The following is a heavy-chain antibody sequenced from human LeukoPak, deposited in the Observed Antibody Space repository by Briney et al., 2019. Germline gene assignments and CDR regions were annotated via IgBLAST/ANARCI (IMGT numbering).Heavy chain of an antibody. J-gene: IGHJ4*02. CDR2: IYYSGST. V-gene: IGHV4-39*07. CDR1: GGSISSSSYF. D-gene: IGHD2-2*01. Sequence: PSETLSLTCTVSGGSISSSSYFWGWIRQPPGKGLEWIGRIYYSGSTYYNPSLKSRVTISVDTSKNQFSLKLSSVTAADTAVYYCARVHCSSTSCFFDYWGQGTLVTVSS. CDR3: ARVHCSSTSCFFDY.